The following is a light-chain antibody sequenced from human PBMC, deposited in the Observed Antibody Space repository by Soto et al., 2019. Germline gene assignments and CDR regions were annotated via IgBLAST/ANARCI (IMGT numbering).Light chain of an antibody. V-gene: IGKV1-33*01. J-gene: IGKJ5*01. CDR3: QQYDNLPIT. Sequence: DIQMTQSPSSLSASVGDRVTITCQASQDISNYLHWYQQKPGKAPKLLIYDASNLETGVPSRFSGSGSGTDFNITISSLQPEDIATYYCQQYDNLPITFGQGTRLEIK. CDR2: DAS. CDR1: QDISNY.